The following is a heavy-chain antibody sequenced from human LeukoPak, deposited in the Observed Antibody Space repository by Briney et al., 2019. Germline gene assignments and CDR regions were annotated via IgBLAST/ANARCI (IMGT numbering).Heavy chain of an antibody. V-gene: IGHV4-39*07. D-gene: IGHD3-10*01. CDR2: IYYSGST. Sequence: SQTLSLTCTVSGGSISSGGYYWGWIRQPPGTGLEWIGSIYYSGSTYYNPSLKSRVTISVDTSKNQFSLKMSSVTAADTAVYYCATVGMVRGSVGDYGMDVWGQGTTVTVSS. CDR3: ATVGMVRGSVGDYGMDV. CDR1: GGSISSGGYY. J-gene: IGHJ6*02.